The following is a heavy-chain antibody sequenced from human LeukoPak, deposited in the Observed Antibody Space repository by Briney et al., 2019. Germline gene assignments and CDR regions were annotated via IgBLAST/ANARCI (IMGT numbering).Heavy chain of an antibody. V-gene: IGHV4-38-2*02. CDR2: IYHSGKT. J-gene: IGHJ6*03. CDR1: GYSISSGYY. D-gene: IGHD3-10*01. CDR3: ARTTMVRGTYYMDV. Sequence: SETLSLTRTVSGYSISSGYYWGWIRQPPGKGLEWIGSIYHSGKTYYNPSLKSRVTISVDTSKNQFSLKLSSVTAADTAVYYCARTTMVRGTYYMDVWGKGTTVTVSS.